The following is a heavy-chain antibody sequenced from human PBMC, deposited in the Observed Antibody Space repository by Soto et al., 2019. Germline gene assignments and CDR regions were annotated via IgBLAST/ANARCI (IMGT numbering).Heavy chain of an antibody. CDR2: ISGSGGST. CDR1: GFTFSSYA. V-gene: IGHV3-23*01. Sequence: GGSLRLSCAASGFTFSSYAMSWVRQAPGKGLEWVSAISGSGGSTYYADSVKGRFTISRDNSKNTLYLQMNSLRAEDTAVYYCAKHRPPGRFHSTGYYNSSDYWGQGTLVTVSS. CDR3: AKHRPPGRFHSTGYYNSSDY. J-gene: IGHJ4*02. D-gene: IGHD3-22*01.